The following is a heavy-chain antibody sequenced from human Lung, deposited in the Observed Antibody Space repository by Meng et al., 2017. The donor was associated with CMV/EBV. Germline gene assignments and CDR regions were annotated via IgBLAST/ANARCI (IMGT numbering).Heavy chain of an antibody. Sequence: GGSXRLXCAASAFPFDDYAMHWVRQGPGKGLEWVPGISWNSGDIGYADSVQGRFTISRDNAKNSLYLQMDSLSAEDTALYYCAKVGAVAGFPTWGQGTRVT. V-gene: IGHV3-9*01. CDR2: ISWNSGDI. CDR3: AKVGAVAGFPT. CDR1: AFPFDDYA. D-gene: IGHD6-13*01. J-gene: IGHJ4*02.